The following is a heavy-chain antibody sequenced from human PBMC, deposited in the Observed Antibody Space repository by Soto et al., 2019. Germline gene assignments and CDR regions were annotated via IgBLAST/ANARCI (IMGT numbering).Heavy chain of an antibody. CDR2: ISSSSSTI. J-gene: IGHJ4*02. CDR3: ARPRGYSYVLPDY. Sequence: EVQLVESGGGLVQPGGSLRLSCAASGFSFSSYNMNWVRQAPGKGLEWVSYISSSSSTIYYADSVKGRFTISRDNAKNSRYLQMNSLRDEDTAVYYCARPRGYSYVLPDYWGQGTLVTVSS. CDR1: GFSFSSYN. V-gene: IGHV3-48*02. D-gene: IGHD5-18*01.